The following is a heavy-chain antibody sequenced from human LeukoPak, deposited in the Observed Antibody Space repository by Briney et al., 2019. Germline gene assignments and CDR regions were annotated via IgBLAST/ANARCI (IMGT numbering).Heavy chain of an antibody. V-gene: IGHV4-59*08. CDR3: ARVVEVTSAFDI. CDR2: IYYSGRT. Sequence: SLSLTRPVSGRSISISYWSCIRQPPGEGREWIGYIYYSGRTNYNPSLRSRVTISVDTSKNQFSLKLSSVTAADTAVYYCARVVEVTSAFDIWGQGTMVTVSS. CDR1: GRSISISY. J-gene: IGHJ3*02. D-gene: IGHD2-21*02.